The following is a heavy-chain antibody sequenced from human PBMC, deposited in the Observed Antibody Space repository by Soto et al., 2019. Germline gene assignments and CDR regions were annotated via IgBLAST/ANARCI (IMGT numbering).Heavy chain of an antibody. CDR2: VTHAGGT. Sequence: QMHIQQWGAGLLKPSETLSLTCAVSGGSFNDFYWTWVRQPPGEGLEWIGEVTHAGGTDYNASLKSRVTISEDRSKNQLSLRLKSVTVADTATYYCARRGRYGGMSYTGWGQGTLVTVSS. V-gene: IGHV4-34*01. J-gene: IGHJ4*02. CDR1: GGSFNDFY. CDR3: ARRGRYGGMSYTG. D-gene: IGHD2-15*01.